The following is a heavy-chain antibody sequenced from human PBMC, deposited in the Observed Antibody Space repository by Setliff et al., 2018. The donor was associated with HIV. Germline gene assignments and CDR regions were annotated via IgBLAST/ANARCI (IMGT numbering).Heavy chain of an antibody. J-gene: IGHJ5*02. CDR3: VRVVTFFSTGPHFDP. Sequence: GESLKISCAASGFSFSDYHMNWVRQAPGKGLVWVSRINADGSITDYADSVKGRFTISRDNAKNSLYLQMNSLRVEDTGVYYCVRVVTFFSTGPHFDPWGQGTLVTVSS. CDR1: GFSFSDYH. V-gene: IGHV3-74*01. D-gene: IGHD2-21*02. CDR2: INADGSIT.